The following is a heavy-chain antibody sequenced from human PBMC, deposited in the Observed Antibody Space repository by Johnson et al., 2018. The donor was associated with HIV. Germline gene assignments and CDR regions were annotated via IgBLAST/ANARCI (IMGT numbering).Heavy chain of an antibody. J-gene: IGHJ3*02. CDR3: AREGGSYKDDAFDI. CDR2: LSYDGINK. CDR1: GFTFSTYA. Sequence: QVQLVESGGGVVQPGRSLRLSCAASGFTFSTYAIHWVRQAPGKGLEWLALLSYDGINKYYADSVQGRFTISRDNAKKSLYLQMNSLRAEDTALYYCAREGGSYKDDAFDIWGQGTVVTVSS. V-gene: IGHV3-30-3*01. D-gene: IGHD1-26*01.